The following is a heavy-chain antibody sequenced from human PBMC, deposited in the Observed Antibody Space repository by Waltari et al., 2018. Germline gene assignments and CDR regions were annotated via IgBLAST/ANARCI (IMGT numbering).Heavy chain of an antibody. J-gene: IGHJ6*02. D-gene: IGHD5-18*01. V-gene: IGHV1-24*01. CDR3: ATAPRYSYGYYYYGMDV. Sequence: QVQLVQSGAAVKKPGASVKVPCKGSGYPLTELSMPWVRKAPGKGLEWMGGFDPEDGETIYAQKFQGRVTMTEDTSTDTAYMELSSLRSEDTAVYYCATAPRYSYGYYYYGMDVWGQGTTVTVSS. CDR2: FDPEDGET. CDR1: GYPLTELS.